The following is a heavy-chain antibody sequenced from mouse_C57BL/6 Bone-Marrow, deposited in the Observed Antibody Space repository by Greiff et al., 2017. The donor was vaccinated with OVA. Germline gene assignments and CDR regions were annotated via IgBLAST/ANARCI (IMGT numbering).Heavy chain of an antibody. J-gene: IGHJ3*01. CDR3: ARWGTYRGFAY. Sequence: QVQLQQSGPELVKPGASVKISCKASGYTFTDYYINWVKQRPGQGLAWIGWIYPGSGNTKYNEKFKGKATLTVDTSSSTAYMQLSSLTSEDSAVYFCARWGTYRGFAYWGQGTLVTVSA. D-gene: IGHD2-14*01. CDR2: IYPGSGNT. CDR1: GYTFTDYY. V-gene: IGHV1-84*01.